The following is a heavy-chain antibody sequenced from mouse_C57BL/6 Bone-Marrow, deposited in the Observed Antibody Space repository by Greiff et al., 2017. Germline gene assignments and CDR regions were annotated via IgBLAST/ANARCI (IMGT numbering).Heavy chain of an antibody. D-gene: IGHD1-1*01. CDR3: ALQLLPSSWGWYFDV. CDR1: GFNFNDDY. J-gene: IGHJ1*03. Sequence: EVQLQQSGAELVRPGASVKLSCTASGFNFNDDYMHWVKQRPEQGLEWIGWIDPENGDTEYASKFQGKATITADTSSTTAYLQLSSLTSEDTAVYYCALQLLPSSWGWYFDVGGTGTTVTVSA. CDR2: IDPENGDT. V-gene: IGHV14-4*01.